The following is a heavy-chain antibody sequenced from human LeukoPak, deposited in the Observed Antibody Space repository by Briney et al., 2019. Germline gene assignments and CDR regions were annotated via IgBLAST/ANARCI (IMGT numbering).Heavy chain of an antibody. CDR3: AKSLLTTASGTGRAFDI. J-gene: IGHJ3*02. V-gene: IGHV3-23*01. CDR2: ISGSGGST. Sequence: GGSLRLSCAASGFTFSSYAMSWVRQAPGKGLEWVSTISGSGGSTYYADSVKGRFTISRDNSKNTLYLQMNSLRAEDTAEYYCAKSLLTTASGTGRAFDIWGQGTMVTVSS. D-gene: IGHD1-26*01. CDR1: GFTFSSYA.